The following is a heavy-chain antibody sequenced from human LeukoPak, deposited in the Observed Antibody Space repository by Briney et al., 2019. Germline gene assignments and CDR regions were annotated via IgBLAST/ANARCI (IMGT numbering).Heavy chain of an antibody. D-gene: IGHD3-10*01. J-gene: IGHJ4*02. CDR1: GFTFSSYS. Sequence: GGSLRLSCAASGFTFSSYSMNWARQAPGKGLEWVSSISSSSSYIYYADSVKGRFTISRDNAKNSLYLQMNSLRAEDTAVYYCARSYGSGSYEFDYWGQGTLVTVSS. CDR2: ISSSSSYI. V-gene: IGHV3-21*04. CDR3: ARSYGSGSYEFDY.